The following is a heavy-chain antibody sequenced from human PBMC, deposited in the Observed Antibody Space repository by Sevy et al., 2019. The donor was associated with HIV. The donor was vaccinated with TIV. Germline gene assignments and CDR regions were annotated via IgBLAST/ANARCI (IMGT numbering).Heavy chain of an antibody. Sequence: GGSLRLSCAASGFIFSNYAIHWVRQAPGKGLEWVALISYDGNNKFYADSVKGRFTISRDNSKNTLYVQMNSLRPEDTAVYYCARGGTYYDSSAYYFYDAFDIWGQGTKVTVSS. V-gene: IGHV3-30-3*01. CDR2: ISYDGNNK. CDR3: ARGGTYYDSSAYYFYDAFDI. J-gene: IGHJ3*02. D-gene: IGHD3-22*01. CDR1: GFIFSNYA.